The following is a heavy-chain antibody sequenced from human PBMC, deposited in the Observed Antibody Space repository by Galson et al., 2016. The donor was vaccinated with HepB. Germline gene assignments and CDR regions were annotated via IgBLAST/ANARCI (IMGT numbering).Heavy chain of an antibody. Sequence: SLRLSCAASGFTFSHYGFHWVRQAPGKGLEWVAFILYSGDRAYYADSVKGRFTVSRDNAKNSLYLQMNGLRVEDTAVYYCARRPGQTNDYWGQGTRVTVSS. CDR3: ARRPGQTNDY. CDR2: ILYSGDRA. V-gene: IGHV3-33*03. CDR1: GFTFSHYG. D-gene: IGHD6-25*01. J-gene: IGHJ4*02.